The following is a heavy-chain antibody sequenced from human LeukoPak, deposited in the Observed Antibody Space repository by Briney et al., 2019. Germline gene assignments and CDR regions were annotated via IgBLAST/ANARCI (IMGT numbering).Heavy chain of an antibody. CDR2: ISSSSSTI. CDR3: ASVSANAHYYYYYMDV. CDR1: GFTFSSYS. D-gene: IGHD1-1*01. V-gene: IGHV3-48*01. Sequence: GGSLRLSCAASGFTFSSYSMNWVRQAPGKGLEWVSYISSSSSTIYYADSVKGRFTISRDNAKNSLYLQMNSLRAEDTAVYYCASVSANAHYYYYYMDVWGKGTTVTVSS. J-gene: IGHJ6*03.